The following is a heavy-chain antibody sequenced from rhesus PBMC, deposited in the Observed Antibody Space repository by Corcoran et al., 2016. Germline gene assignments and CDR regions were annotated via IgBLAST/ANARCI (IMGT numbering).Heavy chain of an antibody. J-gene: IGHJ3*01. D-gene: IGHD1-1*01. CDR3: ARGGQPHDAFDF. CDR1: GGSMSGYYY. V-gene: IGHV4-73*01. CDR2: IDGNSASS. Sequence: QVKLQQWGDGLVKPSETLSLTCAVYGGSMSGYYYWTWIRQAPGKGLEWIGNIDGNSASSQYNPSLKNRVTISGDTSKKQFSLRLNSVTAADTAVYYCARGGQPHDAFDFWGQGLRVTVSS.